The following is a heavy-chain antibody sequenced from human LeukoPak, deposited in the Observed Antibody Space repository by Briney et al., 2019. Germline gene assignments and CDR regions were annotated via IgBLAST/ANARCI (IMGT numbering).Heavy chain of an antibody. CDR1: GFSFSKYA. CDR2: ISFDETKK. CDR3: ARMKVIKGASLGY. V-gene: IGHV3-30-3*01. J-gene: IGHJ4*02. Sequence: GGSLRLSCAASGFSFSKYAMHWVRQAPGKGLEWVAVISFDETKKYYADSVKGRFTISRDNSNNTLFLQMNSLKTEDTAVYFCARMKVIKGASLGYWGQGSLVTVSS. D-gene: IGHD2/OR15-2a*01.